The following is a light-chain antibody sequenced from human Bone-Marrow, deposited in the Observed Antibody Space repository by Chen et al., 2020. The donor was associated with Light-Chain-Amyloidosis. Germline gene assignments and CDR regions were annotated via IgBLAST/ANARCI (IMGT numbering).Light chain of an antibody. V-gene: IGLV3-25*03. CDR2: RDT. J-gene: IGLJ2*01. CDR1: DLPTKY. Sequence: SYELSQPPSVSVSPGHTATITCSGDDLPTKYAYWYQQKPGQAPVLVIHRDTGRPSGISERFSGSSSGTTATLTISGVQAEDEADYHCQSADSSGTYEVIFGGGTKLTVL. CDR3: QSADSSGTYEVI.